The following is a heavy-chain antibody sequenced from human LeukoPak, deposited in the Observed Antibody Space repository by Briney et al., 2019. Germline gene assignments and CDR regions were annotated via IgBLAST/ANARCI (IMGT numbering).Heavy chain of an antibody. CDR2: IYHSGST. Sequence: SETLSLTCTVSGGSISSSSYYWGWIRQPPGKGLEWIGSIYHSGSTYYNPSLKSRVTISVDTSKNQFSLKLSSVTAADTAVYYCARSNIPVVVTGAYWGQGTLVTVSS. CDR3: ARSNIPVVVTGAY. J-gene: IGHJ4*02. D-gene: IGHD3-22*01. V-gene: IGHV4-39*07. CDR1: GGSISSSSYY.